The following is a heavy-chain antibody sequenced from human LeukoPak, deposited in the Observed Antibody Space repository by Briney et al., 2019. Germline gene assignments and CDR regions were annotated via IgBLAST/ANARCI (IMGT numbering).Heavy chain of an antibody. V-gene: IGHV4-59*01. Sequence: SETLSLTCTVSGDSISTSYWTWIRQPPGKGLEWIGYIYYSGNTNYNPSLKSRVTISVDTSKNQFSLKLSSVTAADTAVYYCARVRPGYYDSSGYYDWGQGTLVTVSS. J-gene: IGHJ4*02. CDR1: GDSISTSY. D-gene: IGHD3-22*01. CDR3: ARVRPGYYDSSGYYD. CDR2: IYYSGNT.